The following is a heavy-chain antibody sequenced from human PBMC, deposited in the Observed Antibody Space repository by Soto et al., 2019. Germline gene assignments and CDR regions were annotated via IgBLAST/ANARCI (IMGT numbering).Heavy chain of an antibody. J-gene: IGHJ4*02. V-gene: IGHV3-23*01. CDR3: ARWSYLDY. Sequence: WRSLRLSCAASGFSFGSYALSWVRQAPGKGLEWVSTISGSDGKTFYADSVKGRFSISRDTSQNTLYLQMNSLRADDTAIYYCARWSYLDYWGQGTRVTVSS. CDR1: GFSFGSYA. D-gene: IGHD3-3*01. CDR2: ISGSDGKT.